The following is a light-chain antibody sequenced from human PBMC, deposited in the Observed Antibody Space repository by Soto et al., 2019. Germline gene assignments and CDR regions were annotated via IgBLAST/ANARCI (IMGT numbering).Light chain of an antibody. V-gene: IGKV1-9*01. CDR2: AAS. CDR1: QGISSY. Sequence: DIQMTQSLSSVSASVGDRVTITCRASQGISSYLAWYQQKPGKAPKLLIYAASTLQSGVPSRFSGSGSGTEFTLTISSLQPEDFATYYCQQLNSYPITFGQGTRLEIK. CDR3: QQLNSYPIT. J-gene: IGKJ5*01.